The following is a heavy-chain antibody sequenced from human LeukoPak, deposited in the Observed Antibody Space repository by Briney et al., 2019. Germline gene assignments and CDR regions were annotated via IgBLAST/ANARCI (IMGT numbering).Heavy chain of an antibody. J-gene: IGHJ5*02. D-gene: IGHD3-22*01. CDR3: ALDYDSSGHTPGWFDP. CDR2: IGGIVDNT. Sequence: GGSLRLSCAASGFTFSSYAMSWVRQAPGKGLEWVSLIGGIVDNTHYADSVKGRFTTSRDNSKNTLYLQMNSLRAEDTAVYYCALDYDSSGHTPGWFDPWGQGTLVTVSS. CDR1: GFTFSSYA. V-gene: IGHV3-23*01.